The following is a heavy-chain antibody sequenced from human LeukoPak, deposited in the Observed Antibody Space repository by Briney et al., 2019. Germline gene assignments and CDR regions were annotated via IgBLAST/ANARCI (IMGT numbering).Heavy chain of an antibody. J-gene: IGHJ4*02. CDR2: MNPKSGYT. V-gene: IGHV1-8*01. CDR3: ARVTGSIDY. D-gene: IGHD1-26*01. CDR1: GYTFTTYD. Sequence: GASLTVSCKASGYTFTTYDINWVRQATGQGLEWMGWMNPKSGYTGFAQKFQGRVTMTRDTSISTAYMELSSLRSEDTAVYYCARVTGSIDYWGQGTLVTVSS.